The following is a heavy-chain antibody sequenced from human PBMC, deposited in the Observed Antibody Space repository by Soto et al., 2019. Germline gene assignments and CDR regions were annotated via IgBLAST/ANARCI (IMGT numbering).Heavy chain of an antibody. D-gene: IGHD2-2*01. V-gene: IGHV3-30-3*01. J-gene: IGHJ6*02. CDR2: ISYDGSNK. CDR3: ARAVEPAAMDYYYYGMDV. CDR1: GFTFSNYA. Sequence: QVQLVESGGGVVQPGRSLRLSCAASGFTFSNYAMHWVRQAPGKGLEWVAVISYDGSNKYYADSVKGRFTISRDNSKNTVYLQMNSLRAEDTAVYYCARAVEPAAMDYYYYGMDVWGQGTTVAVSS.